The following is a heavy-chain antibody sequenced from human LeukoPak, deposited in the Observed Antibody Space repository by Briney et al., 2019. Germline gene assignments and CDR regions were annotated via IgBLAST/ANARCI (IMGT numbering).Heavy chain of an antibody. V-gene: IGHV3-21*01. J-gene: IGHJ3*01. Sequence: PGGSLRLSCAASGFTFSSYTINWVRQAPGKGREWVSSISSSSSYIYYADSVKGRFTISRDNAKNSLYLQMNSLRAEDTAVYYCARGADTSGYSAFDVWGQGTMVTVSS. CDR2: ISSSSSYI. D-gene: IGHD3-22*01. CDR3: ARGADTSGYSAFDV. CDR1: GFTFSSYT.